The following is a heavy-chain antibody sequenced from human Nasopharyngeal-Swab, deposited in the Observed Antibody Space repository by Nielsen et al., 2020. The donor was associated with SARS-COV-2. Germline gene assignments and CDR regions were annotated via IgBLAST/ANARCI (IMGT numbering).Heavy chain of an antibody. CDR3: ARDTTGWFQSGMDV. D-gene: IGHD6-19*01. CDR1: GGSITSDY. J-gene: IGHJ6*02. V-gene: IGHV4-4*08. CDR2: IHSSGHA. Sequence: SETLSLTCTVSGGSITSDYWSWIRQPPGKGLEWIGYIHSSGHAMYNPSLRSRATISIDTSKNHFSLTLSSVTAADTAVYYCARDTTGWFQSGMDVWGQGTTVIASS.